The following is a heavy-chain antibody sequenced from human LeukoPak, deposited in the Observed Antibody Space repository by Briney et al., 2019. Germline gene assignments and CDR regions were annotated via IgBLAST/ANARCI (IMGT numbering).Heavy chain of an antibody. V-gene: IGHV5-51*01. CDR3: ARWVTADRGKKDAFDI. D-gene: IGHD2-21*02. CDR2: IFPGDSDT. CDR1: GYSFSIYW. J-gene: IGHJ3*02. Sequence: GESLKISCKGSGYSFSIYWIGWVRQMPGKGLEWMGIIFPGDSDTRYGPSFQGQVTFSVEKSITTAYLQWSSLKASDTAMYYCARWVTADRGKKDAFDIWGQGTMVTVSS.